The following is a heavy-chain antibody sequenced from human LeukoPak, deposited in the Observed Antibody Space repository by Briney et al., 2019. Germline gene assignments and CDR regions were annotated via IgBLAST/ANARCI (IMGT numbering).Heavy chain of an antibody. Sequence: GRSLRLSCTVSGITFGDYPMSWVRQAPGKGLEYVSAITSDGGSTNYADSVKGRFTISRDNSKNTLDLQMSSLRPEDTAVYYCVRSASGYYYYWGQGTLVTVSS. D-gene: IGHD5-12*01. J-gene: IGHJ4*02. CDR2: ITSDGGST. CDR3: VRSASGYYYY. CDR1: GITFGDYP. V-gene: IGHV3-64D*06.